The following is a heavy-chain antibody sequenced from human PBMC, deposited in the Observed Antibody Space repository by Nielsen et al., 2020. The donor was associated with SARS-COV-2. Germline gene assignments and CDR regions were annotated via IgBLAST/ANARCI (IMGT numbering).Heavy chain of an antibody. V-gene: IGHV3-23*01. CDR3: AKEGGILTGNPFDY. Sequence: GGSLRLSCAASGFTFTNYAMSWVRQAPGKGLEWVAGFSGNGANTYYAASVKGRFTVSRDTAKTTVYLQMNSLRAEDTAIYFCAKEGGILTGNPFDYWGLGTGVTVSS. J-gene: IGHJ4*02. CDR2: FSGNGANT. D-gene: IGHD3-9*01. CDR1: GFTFTNYA.